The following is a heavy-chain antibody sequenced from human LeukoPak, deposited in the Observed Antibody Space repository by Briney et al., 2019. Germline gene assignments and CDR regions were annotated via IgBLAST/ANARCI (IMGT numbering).Heavy chain of an antibody. D-gene: IGHD3-22*01. CDR2: FDPEDGET. Sequence: ASVKVSXKVSGYTLTELSMHWVRQAPGKGLEWMGGFDPEDGETIYAQKFQGRVTMTEDTSTDTAYMELSSLRSEDTAVYYCATSSGYANDAFDIWGQGTMVTVSS. CDR1: GYTLTELS. J-gene: IGHJ3*02. V-gene: IGHV1-24*01. CDR3: ATSSGYANDAFDI.